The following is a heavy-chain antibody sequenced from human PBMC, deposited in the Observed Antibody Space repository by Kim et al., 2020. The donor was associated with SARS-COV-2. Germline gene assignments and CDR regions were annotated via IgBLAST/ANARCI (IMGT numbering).Heavy chain of an antibody. CDR2: ITWNGGIT. CDR1: GFTFDDYA. Sequence: GGSLRLSCTVSGFTFDDYAMHWVRQAPGKGLEWVSLITWNGGITYYADSVKGRFTISRDNSRNSLYLQMNSLRAEDTALYYCAKGGYGGNYLFSFDYWG. J-gene: IGHJ4*01. V-gene: IGHV3-43D*03. D-gene: IGHD5-12*01. CDR3: AKGGYGGNYLFSFDY.